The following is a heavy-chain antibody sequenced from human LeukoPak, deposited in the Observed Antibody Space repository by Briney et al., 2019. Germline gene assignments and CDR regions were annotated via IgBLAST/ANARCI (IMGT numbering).Heavy chain of an antibody. J-gene: IGHJ4*02. V-gene: IGHV3-23*01. D-gene: IGHD5-18*01. CDR2: ISGSGTRT. Sequence: PGGSLRLSCAASGFPFSKYLMTWVRQAPGKGLEWVSGISGSGTRTFYADSVKGRFTVSRDNSNNTLYLQMNSLRAEDTAVYYCAKGAASRGYTYVANWGQGTLVTVSS. CDR3: AKGAASRGYTYVAN. CDR1: GFPFSKYL.